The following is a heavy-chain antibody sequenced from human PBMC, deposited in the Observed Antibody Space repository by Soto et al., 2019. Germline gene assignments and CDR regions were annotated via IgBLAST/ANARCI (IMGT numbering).Heavy chain of an antibody. Sequence: SETLSLTCAVSGGSVSSRYWWSWVRQSPGKGLEWIGEIYHSGSANYNPSLKSRVTMTVDNSKNQFSLRLNSVTAADTAVYYCARQQWLVLNAFDIWGQGTMVTVS. V-gene: IGHV4-4*02. CDR2: IYHSGSA. D-gene: IGHD6-19*01. J-gene: IGHJ3*02. CDR3: ARQQWLVLNAFDI. CDR1: GGSVSSRYW.